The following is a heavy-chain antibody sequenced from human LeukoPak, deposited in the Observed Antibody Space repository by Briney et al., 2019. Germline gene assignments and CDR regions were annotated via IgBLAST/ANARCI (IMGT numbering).Heavy chain of an antibody. Sequence: GASVKVSCKASGYTFIGYYMHWVRQAPGQGLEWMGWINLNSGGTKYAQKFQGRVTMTRDTSITTAYMELSRLRSDDTAVYYCARDSAAAGGLSLDYWGQGTLVTVSS. CDR3: ARDSAAAGGLSLDY. D-gene: IGHD6-13*01. CDR1: GYTFIGYY. J-gene: IGHJ4*02. V-gene: IGHV1-2*02. CDR2: INLNSGGT.